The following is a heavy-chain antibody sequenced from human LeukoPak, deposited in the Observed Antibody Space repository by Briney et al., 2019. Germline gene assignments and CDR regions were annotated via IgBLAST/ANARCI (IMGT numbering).Heavy chain of an antibody. CDR3: ARKWSSSWSSFDY. CDR2: IRSSGSPI. D-gene: IGHD6-13*01. J-gene: IGHJ4*02. CDR1: GFTFSGYS. V-gene: IGHV3-48*04. Sequence: GGSLRLSCAASGFTFSGYSMNWVRQAPGKGLEWVAYIRSSGSPIYYADSVKGRFTISRDNAKNSLYLQMNSLRAEDTAIYYCARKWSSSWSSFDYWGQGTLVTVSS.